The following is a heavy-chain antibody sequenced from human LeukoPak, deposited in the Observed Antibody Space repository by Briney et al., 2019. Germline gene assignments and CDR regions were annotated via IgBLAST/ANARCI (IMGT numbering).Heavy chain of an antibody. V-gene: IGHV4-4*07. CDR3: AREGVGTISY. Sequence: SETLSLTCTVSGASISRYYWSWIRQPAGKGLEYLGRIYPSGSTNYNPSLKSRITMSVDTSKNQFSLKLNSVTAADTAVYYCAREGVGTISYWGQGTLVTVSS. D-gene: IGHD1-26*01. CDR1: GASISRYY. J-gene: IGHJ4*02. CDR2: IYPSGST.